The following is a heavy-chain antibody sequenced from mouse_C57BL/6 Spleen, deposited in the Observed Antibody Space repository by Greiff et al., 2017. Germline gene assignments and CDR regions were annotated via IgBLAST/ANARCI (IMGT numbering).Heavy chain of an antibody. CDR3: ARRLGHYYAMDY. CDR1: GYAFTNYL. D-gene: IGHD4-1*01. J-gene: IGHJ4*01. Sequence: QVQLQQSGAELVRPGTSVKVSCKASGYAFTNYLIEWVKQRPGQGLEWIGVINPGSGGTNYNEKFKGKATLTADKSSSTAYMQLSSLTSEDSAVYFCARRLGHYYAMDYWGQGTSVTVSS. V-gene: IGHV1-54*01. CDR2: INPGSGGT.